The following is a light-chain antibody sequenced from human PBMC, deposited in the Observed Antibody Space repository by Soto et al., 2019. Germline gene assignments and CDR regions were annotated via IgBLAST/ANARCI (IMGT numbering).Light chain of an antibody. CDR3: FSFTTDWTHV. J-gene: IGLJ1*01. CDR1: SSNIGGNP. Sequence: QTVLTQSPSASGTPGQRVTISCSGGSSNIGGNPVDWYQQFPGTAPKLIISEVSNRPSGVSNRFSGSKSGTAASLTISGLQTEDEADYFCFSFTTDWTHVFGTGTKLTVL. V-gene: IGLV1-44*01. CDR2: EVS.